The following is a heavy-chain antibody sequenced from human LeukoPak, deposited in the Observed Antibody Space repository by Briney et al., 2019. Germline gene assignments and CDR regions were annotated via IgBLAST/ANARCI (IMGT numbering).Heavy chain of an antibody. CDR2: IHNNGDS. CDR1: GDSISSYY. J-gene: IGHJ4*02. CDR3: GRWGYFDSGNYFVVDY. V-gene: IGHV4-59*01. Sequence: ETLSLTCIVSGDSISSYYWNWIRQAPGKALEWIGHIHNNGDSAYNFSLKSRVTISMDTSKNQFSLKLSSVTAADTAVYYCGRWGYFDSGNYFVVDYWGQGTVVTVSS. D-gene: IGHD3-22*01.